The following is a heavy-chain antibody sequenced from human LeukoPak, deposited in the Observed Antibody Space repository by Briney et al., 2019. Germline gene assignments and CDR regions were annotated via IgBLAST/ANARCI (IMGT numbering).Heavy chain of an antibody. V-gene: IGHV3-7*01. J-gene: IGHJ4*02. Sequence: DSVKGRFTTSRDNAKNSLYLEMTSLRAEDTAVYYCASGSPAGDYWGQGTLVTVSS. CDR3: ASGSPAGDY. D-gene: IGHD1-26*01.